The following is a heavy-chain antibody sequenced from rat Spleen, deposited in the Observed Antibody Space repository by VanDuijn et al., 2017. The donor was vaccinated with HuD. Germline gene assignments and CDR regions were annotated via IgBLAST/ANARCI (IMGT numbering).Heavy chain of an antibody. CDR2: IVFDGSGT. CDR1: GFNFSDNA. V-gene: IGHV5-17*01. Sequence: EVQLVESGGGLEQPGRSLTLSCAASGFNFSDNAMSWVRQAPKKGLEWVATIVFDGSGTYYRDSVKGRFTISRDNAENTVYLQMNSPRSEDTATYYCARRHYGYTDYFDYWGQGVMVTVSS. J-gene: IGHJ2*01. D-gene: IGHD1-9*01. CDR3: ARRHYGYTDYFDY.